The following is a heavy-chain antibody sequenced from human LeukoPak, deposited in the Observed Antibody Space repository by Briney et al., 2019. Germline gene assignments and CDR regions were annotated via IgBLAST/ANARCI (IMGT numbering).Heavy chain of an antibody. D-gene: IGHD3-10*01. Sequence: PGGSLRLSCAASGFTFSSYWMSWVRQAPGKGLEWVANIKQDGSEKYYVDSVKGRFTISRDNAKNSLYLQMNSLRAEDTAVYYCARTYGSGNYFIYTGLDPWGQGTLVTVSS. CDR3: ARTYGSGNYFIYTGLDP. V-gene: IGHV3-7*01. J-gene: IGHJ5*02. CDR1: GFTFSSYW. CDR2: IKQDGSEK.